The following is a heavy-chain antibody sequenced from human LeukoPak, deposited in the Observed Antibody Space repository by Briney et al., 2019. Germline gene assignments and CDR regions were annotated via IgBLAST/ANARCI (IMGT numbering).Heavy chain of an antibody. Sequence: PGGPLRLSCAASGFTFSNYAMHWVRQAPGKGLECVALIWYDGSNEFYADSVKGRFTISRDNSKNTLYLQMNSLRAEDTAIYYCAREAGYDTGGLPRDYWGQGTLVTVSS. D-gene: IGHD2-8*02. CDR3: AREAGYDTGGLPRDY. CDR1: GFTFSNYA. J-gene: IGHJ4*02. CDR2: IWYDGSNE. V-gene: IGHV3-33*01.